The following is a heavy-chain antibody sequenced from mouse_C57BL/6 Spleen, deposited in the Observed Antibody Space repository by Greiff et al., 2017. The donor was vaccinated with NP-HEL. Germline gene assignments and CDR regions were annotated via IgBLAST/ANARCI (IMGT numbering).Heavy chain of an antibody. CDR2: INYDGSST. D-gene: IGHD2-14*01. CDR1: GFTFSDYY. CDR3: ARVPFTDFYYAMDY. V-gene: IGHV5-16*01. J-gene: IGHJ4*01. Sequence: EVKLVESEGGLVQPGSSMKLSCTASGFTFSDYYMAWVRQVPEKGLEWVANINYDGSSTYYLDSLKSRFIISRDNAKNILYLQMSSLKSEDTATYYCARVPFTDFYYAMDYWGQGTSVTVSS.